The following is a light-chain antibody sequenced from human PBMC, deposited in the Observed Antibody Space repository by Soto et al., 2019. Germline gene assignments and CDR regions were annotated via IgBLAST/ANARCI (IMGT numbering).Light chain of an antibody. Sequence: EIVLTQSPGTLSLSPGERATLSCRASQSVSSSYLAWYQQKPGQAPRLLIYGASSRATDISDRFSGSGSGTDFTLTLSRLEPEDFAVYYCQQYGNSPFTFGPGTKVDIK. CDR1: QSVSSSY. CDR2: GAS. V-gene: IGKV3-20*01. CDR3: QQYGNSPFT. J-gene: IGKJ3*01.